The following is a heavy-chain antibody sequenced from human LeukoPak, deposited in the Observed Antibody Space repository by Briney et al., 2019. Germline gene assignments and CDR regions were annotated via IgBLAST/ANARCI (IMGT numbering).Heavy chain of an antibody. V-gene: IGHV4-39*01. CDR3: ARLYYDFWSGAYYFDY. CDR1: GGSISSSSYY. D-gene: IGHD3-3*01. J-gene: IGHJ4*02. Sequence: PSETLSLTCTVSGGSISSSSYYWGWIRQPPGQGLVWIGSIYYSGSTYYNPSLKSRVTISVDTSKNQFSLKLSSVIAADTAVYYCARLYYDFWSGAYYFDYWGQGTLVTVSS. CDR2: IYYSGST.